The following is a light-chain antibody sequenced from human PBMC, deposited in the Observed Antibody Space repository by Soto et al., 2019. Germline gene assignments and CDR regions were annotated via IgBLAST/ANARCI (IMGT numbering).Light chain of an antibody. J-gene: IGLJ3*02. Sequence: QSALTQPPSLSGTPGQRVTISCSGSNSNIGRYSVNWYQRFPGTAPKILIYSDDERPSGVPDRFSGSKSGTSASLAISGLQSEDEAEYYCAAWDDNLNGPLFGGGTKVTVL. V-gene: IGLV1-44*01. CDR3: AAWDDNLNGPL. CDR2: SDD. CDR1: NSNIGRYS.